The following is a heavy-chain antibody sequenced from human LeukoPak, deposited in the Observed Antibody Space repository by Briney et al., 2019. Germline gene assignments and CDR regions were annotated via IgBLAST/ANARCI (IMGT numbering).Heavy chain of an antibody. J-gene: IGHJ4*02. CDR2: ISSSISYT. D-gene: IGHD6-19*01. CDR1: GFTFSDYY. V-gene: IGHV3-11*06. Sequence: GGSLRLSCAASGFTFSDYYISWIRQAPGKGPWWVSYISSSISYTNYPAAVKGRFTISRDNDKNSLYLQMNSLRAEDTAAYYCARDERSGWYQEGFDYWGQGTLVTVSS. CDR3: ARDERSGWYQEGFDY.